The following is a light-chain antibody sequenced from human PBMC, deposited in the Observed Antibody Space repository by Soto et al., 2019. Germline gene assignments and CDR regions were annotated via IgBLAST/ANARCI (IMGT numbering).Light chain of an antibody. Sequence: SSELTQPPSVSGSPGQTASISCSGDKLGDTYTCWYQQKPGQSPVLVIYQDGKRPAGIPGLFSCSSSGNTATLTISGTHAMDEAYYYWQAWHSLTPLIFGGGTKLTVL. CDR1: KLGDTY. J-gene: IGLJ2*01. CDR2: QDG. V-gene: IGLV3-1*01. CDR3: QAWHSLTPLI.